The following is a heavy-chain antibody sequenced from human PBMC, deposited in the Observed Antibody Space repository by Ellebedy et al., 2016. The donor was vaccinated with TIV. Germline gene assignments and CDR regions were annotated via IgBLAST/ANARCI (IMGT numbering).Heavy chain of an antibody. CDR2: IRSDGSNK. J-gene: IGHJ4*02. D-gene: IGHD2/OR15-2a*01. V-gene: IGHV3-30*02. CDR3: ARESCNNITCYFDY. Sequence: GESLKISCAASGFSFSSYGMHWVRQAPGKGLEWVAFIRSDGSNKYYTDSVEGRFTISRDSSKNILYLQTNSLRAEDTAVYYCARESCNNITCYFDYWGLGTLVTVSS. CDR1: GFSFSSYG.